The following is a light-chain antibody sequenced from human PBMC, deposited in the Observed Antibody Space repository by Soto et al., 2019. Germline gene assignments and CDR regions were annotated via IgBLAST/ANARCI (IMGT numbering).Light chain of an antibody. CDR1: SSDVGDYNY. J-gene: IGLJ2*01. Sequence: QPASVSGSPGQSITISCTGTSSDVGDYNYVSWYLQHPGKAPKLIIYGVTNRPSGISNRFSGSKSGNTASLTISGLQAEDEADYYCSSYTGTNTLVFGGGTKLTVL. V-gene: IGLV2-14*01. CDR2: GVT. CDR3: SSYTGTNTLV.